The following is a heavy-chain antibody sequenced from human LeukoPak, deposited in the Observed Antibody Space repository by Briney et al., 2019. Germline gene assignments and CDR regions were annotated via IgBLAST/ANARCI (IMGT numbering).Heavy chain of an antibody. CDR3: AGTYYYVSGSYTSQYYYYGMDV. CDR1: GATFTSYA. Sequence: SVKLSCKASGATFTSYAISWVRQAPGQGLEWMGRIILIFGIANYAQKFQGRVTITADKATSTAYMELSRLRSEDAAVYYCAGTYYYVSGSYTSQYYYYGMDVWRQGTTVSVSS. J-gene: IGHJ6*02. CDR2: IILIFGIA. D-gene: IGHD3-10*01. V-gene: IGHV1-69*04.